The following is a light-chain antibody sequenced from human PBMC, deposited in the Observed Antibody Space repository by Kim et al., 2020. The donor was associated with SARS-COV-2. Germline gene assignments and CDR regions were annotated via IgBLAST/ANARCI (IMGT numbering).Light chain of an antibody. CDR2: EDS. CDR1: KLGNKY. Sequence: SVSPGKTASITCAGEKLGNKYTAWYQQRPGQSPELIVYEDSKRPSGIPERYSGSNSGNTATLTIIGAQAMDEADYYCQAWDNTAVVFGGGTKLTVL. J-gene: IGLJ2*01. CDR3: QAWDNTAVV. V-gene: IGLV3-1*01.